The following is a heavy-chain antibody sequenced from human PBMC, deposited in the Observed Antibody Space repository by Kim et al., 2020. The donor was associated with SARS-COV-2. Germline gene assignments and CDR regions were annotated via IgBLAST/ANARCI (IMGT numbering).Heavy chain of an antibody. V-gene: IGHV4-34*01. CDR1: GGSFSGYY. CDR2: INHSGST. D-gene: IGHD3-10*01. J-gene: IGHJ6*02. CDR3: AIEAPGVPIPMDV. Sequence: SETLSLTCAVYGGSFSGYYWRWIRQPPGKGLEWIGEINHSGSTNYNPSLKSRVTISVDTSKNQFSLKLSSVTAADTAVYYCAIEAPGVPIPMDVWGQGTTVTFSS.